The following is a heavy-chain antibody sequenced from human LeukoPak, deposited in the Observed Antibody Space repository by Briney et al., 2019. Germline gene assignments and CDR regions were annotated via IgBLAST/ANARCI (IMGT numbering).Heavy chain of an antibody. CDR2: IYSGGST. V-gene: IGHV3-53*01. Sequence: GGSLRLSCAASGFTVSSNYMSWVRQAPGQGLEWVSVIYSGGSTYYAASVKGRFTIPRDNSKNTLYLQMNSLRAEDTAVYYCARGTTPDPGAFDIWGQGTMVTVSS. D-gene: IGHD4-11*01. CDR3: ARGTTPDPGAFDI. J-gene: IGHJ3*02. CDR1: GFTVSSNY.